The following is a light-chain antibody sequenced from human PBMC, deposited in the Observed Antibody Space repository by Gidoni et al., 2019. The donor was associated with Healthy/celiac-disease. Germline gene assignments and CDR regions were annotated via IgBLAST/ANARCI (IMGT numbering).Light chain of an antibody. V-gene: IGLV2-14*03. CDR1: SSDIGDYDF. CDR2: DVT. Sequence: QSALTQPASVSGSPGQSITISCTGSSSDIGDYDFVSWYQQHPGEAPQLVIYDVTNRPSGIPDRCSGVKSGNTASLTISGLQAEDEADYDCSSYSITAPVVFGGGTRLTVL. CDR3: SSYSITAPVV. J-gene: IGLJ3*02.